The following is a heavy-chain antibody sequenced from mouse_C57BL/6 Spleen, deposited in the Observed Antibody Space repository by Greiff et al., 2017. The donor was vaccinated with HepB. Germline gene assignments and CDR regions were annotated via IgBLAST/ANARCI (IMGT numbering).Heavy chain of an antibody. D-gene: IGHD1-1*01. V-gene: IGHV1-59*01. CDR1: GYTFTSYW. J-gene: IGHJ2*01. CDR2: IDPSDSYT. CDR3: ARGWDYYGTDY. Sequence: VQLQQPGAELVRPGTSVKLSCKASGYTFTSYWMHWVKQRPGQGLEWIGVIDPSDSYTNYNQKFKGKATLTVDTSSSTAYMQLSSLTSEDSAVYYCARGWDYYGTDYGGQGTTLTVSS.